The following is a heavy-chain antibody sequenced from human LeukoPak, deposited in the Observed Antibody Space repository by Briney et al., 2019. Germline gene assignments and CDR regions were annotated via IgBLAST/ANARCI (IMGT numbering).Heavy chain of an antibody. V-gene: IGHV3-7*01. Sequence: GGSLRLSCAASGFTFSNYWMNWVRQAPGKGLEWVANIKEDGSDKYYVDSVKGRFSISKDNAKNSLYLQMNSLRVEDTAVYYCVPLNWDPPGDFDRWGQGTLVTVSS. D-gene: IGHD7-27*01. CDR3: VPLNWDPPGDFDR. CDR1: GFTFSNYW. J-gene: IGHJ4*02. CDR2: IKEDGSDK.